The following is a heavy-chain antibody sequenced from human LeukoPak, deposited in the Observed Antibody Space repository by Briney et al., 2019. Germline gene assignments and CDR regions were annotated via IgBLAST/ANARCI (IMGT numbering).Heavy chain of an antibody. Sequence: PSETLSLTCTVSGGSISSYYWSWIRPPPGKGLEWIGYIYYRGSTNYNLSLKSRVTISVDTSKNQSSLKLSSVTAADTAVYYCARGYSSANWFDPWGQGTLVTVSS. CDR3: ARGYSSANWFDP. D-gene: IGHD6-25*01. J-gene: IGHJ5*02. CDR1: GGSISSYY. V-gene: IGHV4-59*01. CDR2: IYYRGST.